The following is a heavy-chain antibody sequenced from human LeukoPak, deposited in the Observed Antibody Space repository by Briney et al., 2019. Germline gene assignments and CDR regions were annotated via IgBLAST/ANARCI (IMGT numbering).Heavy chain of an antibody. CDR2: ISGSGAST. Sequence: PGGSLRLSCAASEFTYGMNWVRQAPGKGLEWISGISGSGASTYYADSVKGRFTISRDDSRNTLYLQMNSLRGDDTAVYYCAKDVGKWESLHFFDYWGQGTLVTVSS. CDR3: AKDVGKWESLHFFDY. V-gene: IGHV3-23*01. J-gene: IGHJ4*02. CDR1: EFTYG. D-gene: IGHD1-26*01.